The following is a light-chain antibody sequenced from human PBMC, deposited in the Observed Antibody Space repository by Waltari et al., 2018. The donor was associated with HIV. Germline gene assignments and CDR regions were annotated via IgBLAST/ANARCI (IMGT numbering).Light chain of an antibody. V-gene: IGLV2-14*01. CDR1: DIDIGIYDY. J-gene: IGLJ3*02. CDR3: SSYVTGGSLL. CDR2: NAN. Sequence: QSALTQPASVSGSPGQSVTISCIGSDIDIGIYDYISWYHHPPNRAPTLVVFNANRRPSGSPCRVAGSKSGNTASLTISGLQADDEGVYYCSSYVTGGSLLFGGGTQVTVL.